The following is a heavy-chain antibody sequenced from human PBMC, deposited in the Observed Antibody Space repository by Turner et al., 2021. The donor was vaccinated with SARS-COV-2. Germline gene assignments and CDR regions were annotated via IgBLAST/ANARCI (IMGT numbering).Heavy chain of an antibody. CDR2: IYYSGST. CDR1: GGSISSSTYY. V-gene: IGHV4-39*01. Sequence: QLQLQESGPGLVKPSETLSLTCTVSGGSISSSTYYWGWNRQPSGKGLEWIGSIYYSGSTYYNPSLKSRVTISVDTSKNQFSLKLSSVTAADTAVYYCARTYYDFWSGYYGTPGYFDYWGQGTLVTVSS. CDR3: ARTYYDFWSGYYGTPGYFDY. D-gene: IGHD3-3*01. J-gene: IGHJ4*02.